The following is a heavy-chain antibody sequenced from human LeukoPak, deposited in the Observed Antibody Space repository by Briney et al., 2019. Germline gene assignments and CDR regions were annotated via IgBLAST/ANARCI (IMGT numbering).Heavy chain of an antibody. D-gene: IGHD2-15*01. CDR1: GFNFSLYA. Sequence: GGSLRLSCAASGFNFSLYAMSWVRQAPGRGLEWVSSIGGSDSSTYYTDSVKGRFTISRDNSKSTLYLQMNSLRADDAALYYCAKCRGGSCYSSSDYWGQGTLVTVSS. CDR2: IGGSDSST. CDR3: AKCRGGSCYSSSDY. J-gene: IGHJ4*02. V-gene: IGHV3-23*01.